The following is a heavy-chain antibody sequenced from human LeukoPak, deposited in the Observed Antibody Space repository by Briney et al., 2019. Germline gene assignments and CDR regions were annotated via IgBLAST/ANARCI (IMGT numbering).Heavy chain of an antibody. CDR2: INPNSGGT. J-gene: IGHJ6*02. CDR1: GYXFTGYY. Sequence: ASVKVSCKASGYXFTGYYIHWVRQAPGQGLEWMGWINPNSGGTNYAQKFQGRVTMTRDTSISTAYMELSRLRSDDTAVYYCARGLMVYAPYYYYGMDVWGQGTTVTVSS. V-gene: IGHV1-2*02. D-gene: IGHD2-8*01. CDR3: ARGLMVYAPYYYYGMDV.